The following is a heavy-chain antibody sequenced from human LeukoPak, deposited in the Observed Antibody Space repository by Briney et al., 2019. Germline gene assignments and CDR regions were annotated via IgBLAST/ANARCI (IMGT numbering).Heavy chain of an antibody. CDR3: ARGDYYDSRDAFDI. Sequence: SETLSLTCTVSGGSISSYYWSWIRQPPGKGLEWIGYIYYSGSTNYNPSLKSRVTISVDTSKNQFSLKLSSVTAADTAVYYCARGDYYDSRDAFDIWGQGTMVTVSS. D-gene: IGHD3-22*01. CDR1: GGSISSYY. V-gene: IGHV4-59*01. J-gene: IGHJ3*02. CDR2: IYYSGST.